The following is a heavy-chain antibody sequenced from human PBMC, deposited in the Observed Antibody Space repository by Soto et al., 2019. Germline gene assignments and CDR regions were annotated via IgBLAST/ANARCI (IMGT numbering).Heavy chain of an antibody. CDR2: VFYTGFT. CDR1: VGSSSGSYYY. D-gene: IGHD1-20*01. CDR3: ATSQKGYNWNYFDH. J-gene: IGHJ4*02. Sequence: SETLSLTGTVSVGSSSGSYYYWGWLLQSPGKGPEWIGSVFYTGFTSYNPSLESRVSVSVDTSKNPFSLKVSGVSAADTAVYYCATSQKGYNWNYFDHWGQGALVTVSS. V-gene: IGHV4-39*01.